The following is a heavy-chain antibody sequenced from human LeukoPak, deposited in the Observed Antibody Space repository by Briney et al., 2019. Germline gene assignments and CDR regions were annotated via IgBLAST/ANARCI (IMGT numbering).Heavy chain of an antibody. CDR1: GLTVSSNY. J-gene: IGHJ3*02. D-gene: IGHD3-22*01. Sequence: GGSLRLSCAASGLTVSSNYMSWVCQAPGKGLEWVSVIYTGGTAYYADSVKGRFSISRHNSNNTLYLQMNSLRVEDTAVYYCARDRGDSSGYYLDAFDIWGQGTMVTVSS. V-gene: IGHV3-53*04. CDR3: ARDRGDSSGYYLDAFDI. CDR2: IYTGGTA.